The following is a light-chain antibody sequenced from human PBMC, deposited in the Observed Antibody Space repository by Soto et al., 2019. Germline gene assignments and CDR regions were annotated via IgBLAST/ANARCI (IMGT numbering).Light chain of an antibody. CDR3: QKYNSYWP. CDR2: KAS. J-gene: IGKJ1*01. CDR1: QSISSW. V-gene: IGKV1-5*03. Sequence: DIQMTQSPSTLSASVGDRVTITCRASQSISSWLAWYQQKPGKAPKLLIYKASSLESGVPSRFSGSGSGTEFTLTISSLQPYDFATYYCQKYNSYWPLGQGISADIK.